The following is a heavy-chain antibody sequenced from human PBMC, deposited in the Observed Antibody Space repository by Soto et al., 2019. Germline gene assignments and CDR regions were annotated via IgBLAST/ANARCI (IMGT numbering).Heavy chain of an antibody. Sequence: ASVKVSCKASGGTFSSYGLSWVRQAPGQGLEWMGMIIPFIGTSKYAQKCQGRVTISADESTSTGYMELTSLRSEDTALYYCARVVMTTVPASYYYGMDVWGQGTTVTVSS. V-gene: IGHV1-69*11. D-gene: IGHD4-4*01. CDR1: GGTFSSYG. CDR3: ARVVMTTVPASYYYGMDV. J-gene: IGHJ6*02. CDR2: IIPFIGTS.